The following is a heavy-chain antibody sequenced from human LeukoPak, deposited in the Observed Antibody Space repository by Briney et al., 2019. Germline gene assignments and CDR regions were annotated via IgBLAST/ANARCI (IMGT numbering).Heavy chain of an antibody. CDR1: GFTFSTHA. J-gene: IGHJ4*02. Sequence: PGGSLRLSCAASGFTFSTHAMSWVRQAPGKGLEWASDISASGGSTYYADSVKGRFTVSRDNSKNTVYLQMSSLRADDTALYYCAKGPRQQLVTRFDNWGQGTLVTVTS. CDR2: ISASGGST. D-gene: IGHD6-13*01. V-gene: IGHV3-23*01. CDR3: AKGPRQQLVTRFDN.